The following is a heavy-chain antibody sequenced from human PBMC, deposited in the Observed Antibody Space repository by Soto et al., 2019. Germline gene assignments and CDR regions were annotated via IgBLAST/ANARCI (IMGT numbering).Heavy chain of an antibody. D-gene: IGHD6-13*01. Sequence: SETLSLTCAVYGGSFSGYYWSWIRQPPGKGLEWIGEINHSGSTNYNPSLKSRVTISVDTSKNQFSLKLSSVTAADTAVYYCASKAYPHIAAAGNFDYWGQGTLVTVSS. CDR3: ASKAYPHIAAAGNFDY. V-gene: IGHV4-34*01. CDR2: INHSGST. CDR1: GGSFSGYY. J-gene: IGHJ4*02.